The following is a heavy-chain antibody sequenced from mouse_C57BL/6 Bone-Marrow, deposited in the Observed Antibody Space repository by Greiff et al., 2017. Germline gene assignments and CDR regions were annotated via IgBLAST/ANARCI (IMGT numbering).Heavy chain of an antibody. Sequence: VQLKESGPELVKPGASVKISCKASGYAFSSSWMNWVKQRPGKGLEWIGRIYPGDGDTNYNGKFKGKATLTADKSSSTAYMQLSSLTSEDSAVYFCARWLDFDYWGQGTTLTVSS. D-gene: IGHD2-2*01. CDR2: IYPGDGDT. V-gene: IGHV1-82*01. CDR3: ARWLDFDY. J-gene: IGHJ2*01. CDR1: GYAFSSSW.